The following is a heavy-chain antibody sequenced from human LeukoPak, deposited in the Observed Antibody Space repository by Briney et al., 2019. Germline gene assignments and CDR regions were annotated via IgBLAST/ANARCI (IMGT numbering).Heavy chain of an antibody. CDR2: TSGSGGST. V-gene: IGHV3-23*01. J-gene: IGHJ4*02. CDR1: GFTFSSYG. CDR3: AKGRGSLDD. Sequence: GGSLRLSCVASGFTFSSYGMSWVRQAPGKGLEWVSGTSGSGGSTYYADSVKGRFTISRDNSKNTLYPQMNSLRAEDTAVYYCAKGRGSLDDWGQGTLVTVSS. D-gene: IGHD1-26*01.